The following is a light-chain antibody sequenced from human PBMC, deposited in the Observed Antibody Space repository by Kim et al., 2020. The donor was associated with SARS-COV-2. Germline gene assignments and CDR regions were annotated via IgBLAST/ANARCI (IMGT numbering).Light chain of an antibody. CDR1: SSDVGGYNY. CDR2: ELS. CDR3: ASYAGINSYV. V-gene: IGLV2-8*01. Sequence: QSALTQPPSASGSPGQSVTISCTGTSSDVGGYNYVSWYQQHPGKAPKLMIYELSKRPSGVPDRFSGSKSGNAASLTVSGLQAEDEADYYCASYAGINSYVFGTGTKVTVL. J-gene: IGLJ1*01.